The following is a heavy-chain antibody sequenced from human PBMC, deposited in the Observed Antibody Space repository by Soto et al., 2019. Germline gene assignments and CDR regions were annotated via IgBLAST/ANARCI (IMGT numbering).Heavy chain of an antibody. Sequence: GGSLRLSCAASGFTFSSYGMHWVRQAPGKGLEWVAVISYDGSNKYYADSVKGRFTISRDNSKNTLYLQMNSLRAEDTAVYYCAKEMEYSSLPTTNFDYWGQGTLVTVSS. CDR1: GFTFSSYG. J-gene: IGHJ4*02. CDR3: AKEMEYSSLPTTNFDY. CDR2: ISYDGSNK. V-gene: IGHV3-30*18. D-gene: IGHD6-6*01.